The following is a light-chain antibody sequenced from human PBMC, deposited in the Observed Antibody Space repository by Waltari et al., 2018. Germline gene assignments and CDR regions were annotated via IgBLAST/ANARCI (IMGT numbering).Light chain of an antibody. J-gene: IGLJ2*01. CDR3: YSTEDAGHHRV. V-gene: IGLV3-10*01. Sequence: SYDLTQTPSVSVSPGQTARITCSGDALTKKYAYWFQQKSGPAPILAIYKDTKLTSGIPERCSGSMSGTMATMTISGARVEDEADYYCYSTEDAGHHRVFGGGTKVTVL. CDR1: ALTKKY. CDR2: KDT.